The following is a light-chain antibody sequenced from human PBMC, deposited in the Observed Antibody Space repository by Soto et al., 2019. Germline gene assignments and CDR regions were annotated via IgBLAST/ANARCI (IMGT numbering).Light chain of an antibody. Sequence: DIQMTQSPSSLSASLGDKVTLTCRASEDIAHYLAWYQQKPGKAPRVLLHHTSILQSGVPSRFSGSGSGTDFTLTISNLQTEDFAIYFCQETYNVGAVSFGGGTKVDIK. CDR3: QETYNVGAVS. CDR1: EDIAHY. J-gene: IGKJ4*01. CDR2: HTS. V-gene: IGKV1-27*01.